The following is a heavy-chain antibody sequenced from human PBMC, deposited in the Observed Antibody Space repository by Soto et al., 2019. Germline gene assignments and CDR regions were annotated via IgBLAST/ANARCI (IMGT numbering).Heavy chain of an antibody. CDR2: IYYTGTT. CDR1: GGSINTGGFY. Sequence: QVQLQESGPGLVKPSQTLSLTCTVSGGSINTGGFYWNWIRQHPGKGLEWIGYIYYTGTTYYTPSPRSRLTMTVDTSKNQFSLKLSSVTAADTAVYYCAREITGDWHFDLWGRGTLVTVSS. V-gene: IGHV4-31*03. D-gene: IGHD7-27*01. CDR3: AREITGDWHFDL. J-gene: IGHJ2*01.